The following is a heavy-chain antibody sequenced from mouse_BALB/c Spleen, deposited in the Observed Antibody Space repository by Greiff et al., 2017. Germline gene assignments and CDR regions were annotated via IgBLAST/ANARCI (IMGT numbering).Heavy chain of an antibody. CDR2: IWSGGST. Sequence: VKLVESGPGLVQPSQSLSITCTVSGFSLTSYGVHWVRQSPGKGLEWLGVIWSGGSTDYNAAFISRLSISKDNSKSQVFFKMNSLQADDTAIYYCARNKEAATYYAMDYWGQGTSVTVSS. CDR1: GFSLTSYG. J-gene: IGHJ4*01. CDR3: ARNKEAATYYAMDY. V-gene: IGHV2-4-1*01. D-gene: IGHD1-2*01.